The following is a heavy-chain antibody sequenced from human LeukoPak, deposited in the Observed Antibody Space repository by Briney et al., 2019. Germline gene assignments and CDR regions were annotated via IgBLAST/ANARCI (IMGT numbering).Heavy chain of an antibody. Sequence: GGSLRLSCAASGCSIRNFWRSWVRQAPGRGLEWVANIHPEGNEKYHVESVKGRFTISRDNPKSSLFLQMNGLRVEDTAAYYGARGDAFSGDHWGQGTLVTVSS. CDR1: GCSIRNFW. CDR2: IHPEGNEK. V-gene: IGHV3-7*04. CDR3: ARGDAFSGDH. J-gene: IGHJ4*02.